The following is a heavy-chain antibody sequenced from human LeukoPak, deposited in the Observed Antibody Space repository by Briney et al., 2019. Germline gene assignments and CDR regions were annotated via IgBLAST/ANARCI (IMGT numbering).Heavy chain of an antibody. CDR2: IGSRGADT. CDR3: AKNGGDSYGTGHFDS. Sequence: GGSLRLPCAASGFTFTAYAMTWVRQAPGQGLEWVSAIGSRGADTYYADSVKGRFTISRDNSRNTLYLQMNGLRVEDTAVYYCAKNGGDSYGTGHFDSWGQGALVTLSS. V-gene: IGHV3-23*01. CDR1: GFTFTAYA. J-gene: IGHJ4*02. D-gene: IGHD5-18*01.